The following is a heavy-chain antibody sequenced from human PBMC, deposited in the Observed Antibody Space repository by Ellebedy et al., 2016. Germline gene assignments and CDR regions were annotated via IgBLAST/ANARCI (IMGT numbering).Heavy chain of an antibody. J-gene: IGHJ6*02. Sequence: ASVKVSCKASGYTFTSYYMHWVRQAPGQGLEWMGIINPSGGSTSYAQKLQGRVTMTRDTSTSTVYMELSSLRSEDTAVYYCARNGIMTTVTTSWGTDYYGMDVWGQGTTVTVSS. CDR2: INPSGGST. D-gene: IGHD4-17*01. CDR3: ARNGIMTTVTTSWGTDYYGMDV. CDR1: GYTFTSYY. V-gene: IGHV1-46*04.